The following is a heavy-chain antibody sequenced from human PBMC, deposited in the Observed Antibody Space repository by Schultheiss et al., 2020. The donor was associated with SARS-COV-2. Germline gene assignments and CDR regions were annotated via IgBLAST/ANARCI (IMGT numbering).Heavy chain of an antibody. D-gene: IGHD6-19*01. Sequence: GESLKISCAASGFTFSDYYMSWIRQAPGKGLEWVSYISSSSSYIYYADSVKGRFTISRDNAKNSLYLQMNSLRAEDTAVYYCANTRLWLVQPNARFDYWGQGTLVTVSS. CDR1: GFTFSDYY. CDR2: ISSSSSYI. CDR3: ANTRLWLVQPNARFDY. J-gene: IGHJ4*02. V-gene: IGHV3-11*06.